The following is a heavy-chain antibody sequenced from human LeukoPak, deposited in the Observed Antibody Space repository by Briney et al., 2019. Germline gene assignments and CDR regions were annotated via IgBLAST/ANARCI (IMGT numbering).Heavy chain of an antibody. CDR1: GDSFSSDDYY. V-gene: IGHV4-31*03. CDR2: IFYSGST. CDR3: AREVPYGDPDY. J-gene: IGHJ4*02. Sequence: SETLSLTCTVSGDSFSSDDYYWSWIRQHPVKGLEWHGCIFYSGSTYYNPSLKSRLTLSIDTSKNRFSLNLNSVTAADTAVYYCAREVPYGDPDYWGQGTLVTVSS. D-gene: IGHD4-17*01.